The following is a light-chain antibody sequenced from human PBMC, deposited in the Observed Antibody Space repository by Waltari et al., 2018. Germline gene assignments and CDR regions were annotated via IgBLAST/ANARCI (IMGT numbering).Light chain of an antibody. Sequence: VLTQSPGTLSLSPGGRATLPCRASETIGADYLAWYQKKPGLAPRLLIYGASTRATGVPDRFSVSGSGTDFTLTISRLEPEDFAVYYCQQYHSLPWTFGQGTKVDIK. CDR3: QQYHSLPWT. J-gene: IGKJ1*01. V-gene: IGKV3-20*01. CDR1: ETIGADY. CDR2: GAS.